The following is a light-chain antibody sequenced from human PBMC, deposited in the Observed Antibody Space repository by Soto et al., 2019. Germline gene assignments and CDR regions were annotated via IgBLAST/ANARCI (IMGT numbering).Light chain of an antibody. CDR1: RTVDSTY. CDR2: AVS. Sequence: EIVLTQFPGTLSLSPGERATLSCRASRTVDSTYLAWYQQKPGQAPRLLIYAVSTRATGIPDRFSGSGSGTDFTLTISRLEPADFAVYHCQQYVGSSRTFGQGTKVEIK. CDR3: QQYVGSSRT. J-gene: IGKJ1*01. V-gene: IGKV3-20*01.